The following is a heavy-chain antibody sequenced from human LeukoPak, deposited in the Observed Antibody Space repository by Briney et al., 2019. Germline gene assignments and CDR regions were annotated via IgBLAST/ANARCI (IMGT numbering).Heavy chain of an antibody. V-gene: IGHV4-34*01. CDR1: GGSFSGYY. J-gene: IGHJ4*02. CDR3: AKGPGLRVVVVAATLEEYYFDY. D-gene: IGHD2-15*01. CDR2: INHSGST. Sequence: PSETLSLTCAVYGGSFSGYYWSWIRQPPGKGLEWIGEINHSGSTNYNPSLKSRVTISVDASKNQFSLKLSSVTAADTAVYYCAKGPGLRVVVVAATLEEYYFDYWGQGTLVTVSS.